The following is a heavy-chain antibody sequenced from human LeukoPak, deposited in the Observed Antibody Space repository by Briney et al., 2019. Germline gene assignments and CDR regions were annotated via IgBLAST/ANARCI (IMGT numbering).Heavy chain of an antibody. CDR1: GFTFDDYA. D-gene: IGHD3-10*01. CDR3: AKDMAAYYYASGNIDY. CDR2: ISWDGGGT. Sequence: GGSLRLSCAASGFTFDDYAMHWVRQAPGKGLEWVSLISWDGGGTYYADSVKGRFTISRDNSKNSLYLQMNSLRAEDTALYYCAKDMAAYYYASGNIDYWGQGTLVTVSS. J-gene: IGHJ4*02. V-gene: IGHV3-43D*03.